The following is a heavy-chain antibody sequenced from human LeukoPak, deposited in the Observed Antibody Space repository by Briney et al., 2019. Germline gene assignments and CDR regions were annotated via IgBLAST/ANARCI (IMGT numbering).Heavy chain of an antibody. J-gene: IGHJ4*02. Sequence: GGSLRLSCAASGFTFSNYWMSWVRQAPGKGLEWVANIKQDGSEKYYVDSVKGRFTISRDNAKNSLYLQMNSLRADDTAVYYCARVRGSWCLDCWGQGTLVTVSS. CDR2: IKQDGSEK. CDR3: ARVRGSWCLDC. CDR1: GFTFSNYW. V-gene: IGHV3-7*01. D-gene: IGHD6-13*01.